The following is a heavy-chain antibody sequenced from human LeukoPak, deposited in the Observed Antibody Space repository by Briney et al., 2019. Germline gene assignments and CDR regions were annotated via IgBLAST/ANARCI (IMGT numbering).Heavy chain of an antibody. D-gene: IGHD3-10*01. CDR2: IYHSGST. V-gene: IGHV4-59*12. Sequence: PSETLSLTCTVSGGSISSYYWSWIRQPPGKGLEWIGEIYHSGSTNYNPSLKSRVTISVDKSKNQFSLKLSSVTAADTAVYYCAGRYYYGSGSFDYWGQGTLVTVSS. J-gene: IGHJ4*02. CDR3: AGRYYYGSGSFDY. CDR1: GGSISSYY.